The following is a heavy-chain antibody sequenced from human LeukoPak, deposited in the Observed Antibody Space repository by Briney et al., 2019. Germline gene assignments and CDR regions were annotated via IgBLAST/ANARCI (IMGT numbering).Heavy chain of an antibody. D-gene: IGHD6-6*01. CDR3: ARDLRSSSSSGINYYGMDV. Sequence: PSETLSLTCTVSGGSISSYYWSWIRQHPGKGLEWIRYIYYSGSTYYNPSLKSRVTISVDTPKNQSSLKLSSVTAADTAVYYCARDLRSSSSSGINYYGMDVWGQGTTVTVSS. V-gene: IGHV4-59*06. CDR1: GGSISSYY. J-gene: IGHJ6*02. CDR2: IYYSGST.